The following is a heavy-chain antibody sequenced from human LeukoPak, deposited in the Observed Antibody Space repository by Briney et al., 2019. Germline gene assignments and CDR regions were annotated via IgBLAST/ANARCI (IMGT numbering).Heavy chain of an antibody. V-gene: IGHV1-8*01. J-gene: IGHJ5*02. Sequence: EASVKVSCKASGYTFTSYDINWVRQATGQGLEWMGWMNPNSGNTGYAQKFQGRVTMTRNTSISTAYMELSSLRSEDTAVYYCARGQLERRSPYNWFDPWGQGTLVTVSS. CDR3: ARGQLERRSPYNWFDP. CDR2: MNPNSGNT. CDR1: GYTFTSYD. D-gene: IGHD1-1*01.